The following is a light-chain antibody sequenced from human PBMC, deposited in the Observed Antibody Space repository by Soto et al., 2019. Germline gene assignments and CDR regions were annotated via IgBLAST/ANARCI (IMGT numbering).Light chain of an antibody. CDR1: QSVSSY. Sequence: EIVLTQSPATLSSSPGERATLSCRASQSVSSYLAWYQQKPGQAPRLLIYDASNRATGIPARFSGSGSGTDFTLTISSLDPEDFAVYYCQRRSNWPPGLTFGGGTKVEIK. CDR3: QRRSNWPPGLT. CDR2: DAS. V-gene: IGKV3-11*01. J-gene: IGKJ4*01.